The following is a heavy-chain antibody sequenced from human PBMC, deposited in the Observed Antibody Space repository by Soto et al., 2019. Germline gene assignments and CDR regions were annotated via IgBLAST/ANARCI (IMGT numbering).Heavy chain of an antibody. D-gene: IGHD1-26*01. CDR2: KYYSGIS. CDR1: RGSVSSQTHF. J-gene: IGHJ4*02. CDR3: VREVMSGTYYFDA. Sequence: QVQLQESGPGLLKPSETLTLTCTVTRGSVSSQTHFWTWIRQPPGKGLEWIGYKYYSGISNYNPSLQSRVTISVDTSKNQFSLRLTSVTAADTAVYYCVREVMSGTYYFDAWGQGALVTVSS. V-gene: IGHV4-61*01.